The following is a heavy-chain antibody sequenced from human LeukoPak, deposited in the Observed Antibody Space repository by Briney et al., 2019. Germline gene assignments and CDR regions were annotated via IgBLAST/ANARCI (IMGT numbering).Heavy chain of an antibody. CDR2: IKEDGSRD. J-gene: IGHJ4*02. V-gene: IGHV3-7*03. D-gene: IGHD3-9*01. Sequence: GGSLRLSCAASGFTFTTYWMGWVRQTPEKGLEWVANIKEDGSRDYYVDSVKGRFTISRDNAKNLLYLQMKSLRAEDTATYYCVKDLGYYKSRSFSNYWGQGALVTVSS. CDR3: VKDLGYYKSRSFSNY. CDR1: GFTFTTYW.